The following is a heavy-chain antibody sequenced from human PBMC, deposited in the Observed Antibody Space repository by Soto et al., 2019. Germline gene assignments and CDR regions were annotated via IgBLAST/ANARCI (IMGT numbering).Heavy chain of an antibody. D-gene: IGHD2-15*01. CDR3: ARLAKLGYCSGGSCYTHYYYYYYMDV. CDR2: INWNGGST. V-gene: IGHV3-20*01. J-gene: IGHJ6*03. Sequence: GGSLRLSCAASGFTFDDYGMSWVRQAPGKGLEWVSGINWNGGSTGYADSAKGRFTISRDNAKNSLYLQMNSLRAEDTALYHCARLAKLGYCSGGSCYTHYYYYYYMDVWGKGTTVTVSS. CDR1: GFTFDDYG.